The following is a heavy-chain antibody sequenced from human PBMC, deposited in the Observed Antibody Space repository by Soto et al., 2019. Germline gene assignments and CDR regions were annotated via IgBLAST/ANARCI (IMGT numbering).Heavy chain of an antibody. CDR2: ISAYNGNT. CDR1: GYTFTNYG. CDR3: ARAGQWLDEGWFDP. V-gene: IGHV1-18*01. D-gene: IGHD6-19*01. J-gene: IGHJ5*02. Sequence: QVHLEQSGPEVKRPGASVKVSCEASGYTFTNYGFGWVRQAPGQGLEWMGWISAYNGNTNYADSLQGRVTITTDTSTSTAYMELRGLRSDDTAVYYCARAGQWLDEGWFDPWGQGTLVTVSS.